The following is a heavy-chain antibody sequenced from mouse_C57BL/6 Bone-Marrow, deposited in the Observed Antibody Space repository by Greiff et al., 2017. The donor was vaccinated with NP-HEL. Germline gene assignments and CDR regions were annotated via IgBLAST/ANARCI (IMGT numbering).Heavy chain of an antibody. J-gene: IGHJ1*03. Sequence: QVQLQQPGAELVRPGSSVKLSCKASGYTFTSYWMNWVKQRPIQGLEWIGNIDPSDSETHYNQKFKDKATLTVDKSSSTAYMQLSSLTSEDSAVYYCARFITTVVAHWYFDVWGTGTTVTVSS. CDR2: IDPSDSET. V-gene: IGHV1-52*01. D-gene: IGHD1-1*01. CDR3: ARFITTVVAHWYFDV. CDR1: GYTFTSYW.